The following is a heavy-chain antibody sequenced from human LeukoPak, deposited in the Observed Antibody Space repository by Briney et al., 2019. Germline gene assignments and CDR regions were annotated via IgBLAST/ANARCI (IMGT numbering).Heavy chain of an antibody. V-gene: IGHV4-34*01. J-gene: IGHJ6*02. CDR3: ARVLGYYYYYYGMDV. CDR2: INHSGST. CDR1: GGSFSGYY. D-gene: IGHD3-16*01. Sequence: SETLSLTCAVYGGSFSGYYWSWIRQPPGKGLEWIGEINHSGSTNYNQSLKSRVTISVDTSKNQFSLKLSSVTAADTAVYYCARVLGYYYYYYGMDVWGQGTTVTVSS.